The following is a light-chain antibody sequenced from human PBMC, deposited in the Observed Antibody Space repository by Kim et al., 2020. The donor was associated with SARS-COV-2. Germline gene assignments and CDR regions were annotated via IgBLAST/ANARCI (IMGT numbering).Light chain of an antibody. CDR3: AAWDDSLSGVV. J-gene: IGLJ2*01. Sequence: GQRVTRSCPGSTSTTGINYVYGYQQLPGTAPKLLIYRNNQRPSGVPDRFSGSKSGTSASLAISGLRSEDEADYYCAAWDDSLSGVVFGGGTQLTVL. CDR2: RNN. V-gene: IGLV1-47*01. CDR1: TSTTGINY.